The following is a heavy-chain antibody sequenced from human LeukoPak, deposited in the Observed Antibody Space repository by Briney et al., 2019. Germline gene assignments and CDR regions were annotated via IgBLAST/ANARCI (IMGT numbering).Heavy chain of an antibody. CDR1: GYTFTSYD. CDR3: AVPVGSAIRAFDI. D-gene: IGHD2-2*02. V-gene: IGHV1-8*01. Sequence: ASVKVSCKASGYTFTSYDINWVRQATGQGLEWVGWMNPNSGNTGYAQKFQGRVTMTRNTSISTAYMELSSLRSEDTAVYYCAVPVGSAIRAFDIWGQGTMVTVSS. J-gene: IGHJ3*02. CDR2: MNPNSGNT.